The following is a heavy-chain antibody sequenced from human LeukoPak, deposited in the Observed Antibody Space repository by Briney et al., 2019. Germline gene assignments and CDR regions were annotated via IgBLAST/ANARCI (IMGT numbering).Heavy chain of an antibody. CDR3: VERGGEAPASGNYYGY. V-gene: IGHV3-64D*06. CDR2: ITSNGGST. D-gene: IGHD3-10*01. J-gene: IGHJ4*02. Sequence: GGSLRLSCSASGFTFSSFGMHWVRQAPGKGLEYVSAITSNGGSTYYADSVKGRFTISRDNSKNTLYLQMSSLRPEDTAVYFCVERGGEAPASGNYYGYWGQGTLVTVSS. CDR1: GFTFSSFG.